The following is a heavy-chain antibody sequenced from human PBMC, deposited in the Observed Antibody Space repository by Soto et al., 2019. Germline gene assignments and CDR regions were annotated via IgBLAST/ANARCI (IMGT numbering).Heavy chain of an antibody. CDR1: GDAITRHY. J-gene: IGHJ2*01. Sequence: QVQLQESGPGLVKPSETLSLTCNVPGDAITRHYWSWIRQSPGKGMEWLGYFFHTGTALYNPSLRRRVSMSVDTSKNQFSLKLTSIIPADTAVYFCARNYGGNSQFFDLWGRGTLVTVSS. CDR2: FFHTGTA. CDR3: ARNYGGNSQFFDL. D-gene: IGHD4-17*01. V-gene: IGHV4-59*11.